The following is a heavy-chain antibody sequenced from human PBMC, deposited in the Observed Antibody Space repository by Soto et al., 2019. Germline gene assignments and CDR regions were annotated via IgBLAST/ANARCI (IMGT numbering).Heavy chain of an antibody. CDR3: ARERTGTTSMDV. J-gene: IGHJ6*02. D-gene: IGHD1-1*01. CDR1: GYTFTSYD. CDR2: MNTNSGNT. Sequence: QVQLVQSGAEVKKPGASVKVSCKASGYTFTSYDINWVRQATGQGLEWMGWMNTNSGNTGYAKKFQGRVTMTRNTSISTDYMELSSLRSEDTALYYCARERTGTTSMDVWGQGTTVTVSS. V-gene: IGHV1-8*01.